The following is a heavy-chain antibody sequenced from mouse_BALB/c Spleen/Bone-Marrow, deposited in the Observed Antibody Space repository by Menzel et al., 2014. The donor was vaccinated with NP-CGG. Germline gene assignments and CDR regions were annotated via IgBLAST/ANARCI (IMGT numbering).Heavy chain of an antibody. D-gene: IGHD1-2*01. CDR2: INPSNDTP. Sequence: QVQLQQPGAELVKPGASVKLSCRVSGYTFTNYFVYWVKQRPGQGLEWNGEINPSNDTPNFNEKFKSKATLTVDKSSSTAYMQLSSLTSEDSAVYYCTRSGYYGYGWYFDVWGAGTTVTVSS. CDR1: GYTFTNYF. V-gene: IGHV1S81*02. CDR3: TRSGYYGYGWYFDV. J-gene: IGHJ1*01.